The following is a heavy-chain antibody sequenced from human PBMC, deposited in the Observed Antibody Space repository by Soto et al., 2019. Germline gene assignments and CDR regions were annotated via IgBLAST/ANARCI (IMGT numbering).Heavy chain of an antibody. CDR2: IYYSGST. CDR3: AKDQAVFGIITVIDD. D-gene: IGHD3-3*01. V-gene: IGHV4-31*03. Sequence: SETLSLTCTVSGGSINSGGYSWSWIRQHPGKGLEWIGYIYYSGSTYYNPSLKSRVTISIDTSKKQLSLKLSSVTAADTAVYYYAKDQAVFGIITVIDDWRQGTLVTVSS. CDR1: GGSINSGGYS. J-gene: IGHJ4*02.